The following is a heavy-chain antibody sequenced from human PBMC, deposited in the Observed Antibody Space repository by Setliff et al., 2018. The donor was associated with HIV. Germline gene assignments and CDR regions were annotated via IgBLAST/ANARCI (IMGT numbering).Heavy chain of an antibody. J-gene: IGHJ6*02. CDR3: ARGYCSGTNCYGVDYYGMDV. Sequence: SETLSLTCAVSGGSISSDNWWTWVRQAPGKGLEWIGEIYHSEYTNYNPSLESRVSMSVDKSKNQFSVKLTSVTAADTAVYYCARGYCSGTNCYGVDYYGMDVWGQGTTVTVSS. V-gene: IGHV4-4*02. CDR2: IYHSEYT. D-gene: IGHD2-2*01. CDR1: GGSISSDNW.